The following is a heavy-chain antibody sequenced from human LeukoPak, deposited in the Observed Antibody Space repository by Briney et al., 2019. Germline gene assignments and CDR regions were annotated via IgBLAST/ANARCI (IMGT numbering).Heavy chain of an antibody. CDR2: IYYSGST. V-gene: IGHV4-59*01. CDR1: GGSFSGYY. CDR3: ARDDYGDYYYGMDV. J-gene: IGHJ6*02. D-gene: IGHD4-17*01. Sequence: SETLSLTCAVYGGSFSGYYWSWIRQPPGKGLEWIGYIYYSGSTNYNPSLKSRVTISVDTSKNQFSLKLSSVTAADTAVYYCARDDYGDYYYGMDVWGQGTTVTVSS.